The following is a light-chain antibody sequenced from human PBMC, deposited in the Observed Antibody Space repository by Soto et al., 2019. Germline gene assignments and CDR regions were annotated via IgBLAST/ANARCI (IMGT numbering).Light chain of an antibody. V-gene: IGKV1-5*03. CDR3: QHMAT. Sequence: DIQMTQSPSTLSASVGDRVTITCRASQTISSSLAWYQQKPGKAPKPLIYRASSLESGVPPRFSGSGSGTEFTLTISSLQPDDFATYFCQHMATFGQGTKVEIK. J-gene: IGKJ1*01. CDR1: QTISSS. CDR2: RAS.